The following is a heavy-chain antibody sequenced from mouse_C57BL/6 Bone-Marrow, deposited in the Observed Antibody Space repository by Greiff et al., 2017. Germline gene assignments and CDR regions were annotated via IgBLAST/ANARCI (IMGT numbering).Heavy chain of an antibody. CDR2: INPDNGGT. D-gene: IGHD1-1*01. CDR3: AGAHYYGRIDY. V-gene: IGHV1-26*01. Sequence: EVQLQQSGPELVKPGASVKISCKASGYTFTDYYMNWVKQSHGKSLEWIGDINPDNGGTSYNEKFKGKATLTVENASSTASMELRSLTSEESAVDYCAGAHYYGRIDYWGQGTPLTVSA. CDR1: GYTFTDYY. J-gene: IGHJ3*01.